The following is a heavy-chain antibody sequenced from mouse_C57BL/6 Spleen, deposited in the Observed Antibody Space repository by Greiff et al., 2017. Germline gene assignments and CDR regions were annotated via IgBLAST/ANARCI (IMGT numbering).Heavy chain of an antibody. J-gene: IGHJ4*01. CDR1: GYTFTSYW. D-gene: IGHD1-1*01. CDR3: ARGGSCRYYAMGY. Sequence: QVQLQQPGAELVRPGSSVKLSCKASGYTFTSYWMHWVKQRPIQGLEWIGNIDPSDSETHYNQKFKDKATLTVDKSSSTAYMQLSSLTSEDSAVYYCARGGSCRYYAMGYWGQGTSVTVSS. CDR2: IDPSDSET. V-gene: IGHV1-52*01.